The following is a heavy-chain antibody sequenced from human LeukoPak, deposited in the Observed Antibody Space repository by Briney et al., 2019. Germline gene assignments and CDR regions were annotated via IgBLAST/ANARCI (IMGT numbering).Heavy chain of an antibody. D-gene: IGHD4-17*01. Sequence: GRSLRLSCAASGFTFDDYAMHWVRQAPGKGLEWVSGISWNSGSIGYADSVRGSFTIPRDNAKNSLYLQMNSLRAEDAALYYCAKDMSTVTMGVFDIWGQGTMVTVSS. CDR1: GFTFDDYA. CDR2: ISWNSGSI. J-gene: IGHJ3*02. V-gene: IGHV3-9*01. CDR3: AKDMSTVTMGVFDI.